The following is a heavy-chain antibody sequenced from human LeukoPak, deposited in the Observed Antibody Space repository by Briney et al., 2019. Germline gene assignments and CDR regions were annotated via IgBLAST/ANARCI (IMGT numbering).Heavy chain of an antibody. V-gene: IGHV3-23*01. CDR2: LSGTGGST. Sequence: PGGSLRLSCAASGFTFSNYAMSWVRQAPGKGLEWVSTLSGTGGSTYYADSVKGRFTLSRDNSKSTLYLQMNSLRAENTAIYYCAKVANNFWSGLDYWGQGALVTVSS. CDR3: AKVANNFWSGLDY. CDR1: GFTFSNYA. J-gene: IGHJ4*02. D-gene: IGHD3-3*01.